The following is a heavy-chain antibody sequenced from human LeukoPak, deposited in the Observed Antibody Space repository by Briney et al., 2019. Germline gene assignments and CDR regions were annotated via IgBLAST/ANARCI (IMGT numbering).Heavy chain of an antibody. Sequence: SETLSLTCTVSGGSISSSSYYWGWIRQPPGKGLEWIGSIYYSGSTYYNPSLKSRVTISVDTSKNQFSLKLSSVTAADTAVYYCARESVGRKIFDYWGQGTLVTVSS. CDR3: ARESVGRKIFDY. CDR2: IYYSGST. V-gene: IGHV4-39*07. CDR1: GGSISSSSYY. J-gene: IGHJ4*02.